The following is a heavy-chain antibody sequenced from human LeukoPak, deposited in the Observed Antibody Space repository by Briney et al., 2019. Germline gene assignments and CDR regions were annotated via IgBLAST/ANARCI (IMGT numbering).Heavy chain of an antibody. CDR2: IDYSGST. CDR1: GAPLTNYY. J-gene: IGHJ5*02. Sequence: SETLSHTSTVSGAPLTNYYWNWVRQPPGKELEWIGNIDYSGSTRYNPSLKSRATMSLDSSKNQFSLRLTSVTAADMGVYYCAMQVAIYGDYNNWFDPWGQGARVTVSS. D-gene: IGHD4-17*01. V-gene: IGHV4-59*08. CDR3: AMQVAIYGDYNNWFDP.